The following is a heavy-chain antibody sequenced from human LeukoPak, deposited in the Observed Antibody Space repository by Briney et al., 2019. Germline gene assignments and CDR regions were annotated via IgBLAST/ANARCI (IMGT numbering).Heavy chain of an antibody. CDR2: IYSSVST. Sequence: SETLSLTCTVSGDSINDHYWSWIRQPPGEGLEWIAYIYSSVSTNYNPSLKSRVTISVDTSKNQFSLKLSSVTAADTAVYYCARQGAGCSGGSCSYYYYYYGMDVWGQGTTVTVSS. CDR3: ARQGAGCSGGSCSYYYYYYGMDV. D-gene: IGHD2-15*01. J-gene: IGHJ6*02. V-gene: IGHV4-4*09. CDR1: GDSINDHY.